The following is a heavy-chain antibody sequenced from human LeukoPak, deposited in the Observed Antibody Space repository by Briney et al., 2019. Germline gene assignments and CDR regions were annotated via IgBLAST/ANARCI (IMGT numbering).Heavy chain of an antibody. Sequence: GGSLRPSCAASGFTFSSYSMNWVRQAPGKGLEWVSSISSSSSYIYYADSVKGRFTISRDNAKNSLYLQMNSLRAEDTAVYYCARGFTMIPDYWGQGTLVTVSS. D-gene: IGHD3-22*01. J-gene: IGHJ4*02. CDR2: ISSSSSYI. V-gene: IGHV3-21*01. CDR3: ARGFTMIPDY. CDR1: GFTFSSYS.